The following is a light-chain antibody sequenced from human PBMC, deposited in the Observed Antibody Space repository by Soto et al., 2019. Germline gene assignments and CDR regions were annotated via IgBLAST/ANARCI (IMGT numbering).Light chain of an antibody. CDR2: EVT. V-gene: IGLV2-14*01. CDR3: SSYTTSTTWV. Sequence: QSALTQPASVSGSPGQSITISCTGTSSDVGYYNYVSWLQQHPGKAPKLMIYEVTNQPSGVSNRFSGSKSGNTASLTISGLQAEDEADYYCSSYTTSTTWVFGGGTKLTVL. CDR1: SSDVGYYNY. J-gene: IGLJ3*02.